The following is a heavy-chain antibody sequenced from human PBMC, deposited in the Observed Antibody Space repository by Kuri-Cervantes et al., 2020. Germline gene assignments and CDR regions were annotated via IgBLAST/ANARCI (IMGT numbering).Heavy chain of an antibody. CDR3: ARGPILTGYYFHYYYMDV. J-gene: IGHJ6*03. CDR2: IYHSGST. D-gene: IGHD3-9*01. CDR1: GGSISSSSYY. V-gene: IGHV4-39*07. Sequence: SETLSLTCTVSGGSISSSSYYWGWIRQPPGKGLEWIGSIYHSGSTNYNPSLKSRVTISVDTSKNQFSLKLSSVTAADTAVYYCARGPILTGYYFHYYYMDVWGKGTTVTVSS.